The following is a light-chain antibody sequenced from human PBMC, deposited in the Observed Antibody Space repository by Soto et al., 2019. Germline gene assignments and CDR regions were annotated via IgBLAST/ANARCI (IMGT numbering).Light chain of an antibody. CDR2: EVS. V-gene: IGLV2-23*02. Sequence: QSVLTQPASVSGSPGQSITISCTGTSSDVGSYNFVSWYQQHPGKAPKLMIYEVSKRPSGVSNRFSGSKSGNTASLTISGLQAEDEADSYCCSYAGSGYVFGTGTKLTVL. CDR3: CSYAGSGYV. J-gene: IGLJ1*01. CDR1: SSDVGSYNF.